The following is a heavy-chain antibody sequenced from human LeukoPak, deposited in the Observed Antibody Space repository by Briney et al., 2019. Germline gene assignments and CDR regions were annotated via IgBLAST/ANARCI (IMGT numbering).Heavy chain of an antibody. Sequence: GGSLRLSCAASGFSFSKYAMHWVRQAPGKGLEWVAYIRSDGSNEYYADSVKGRFTISRDNSKNMLHLQMSSLRAEDTAVYYCARGYSSGWYNFDYWGQGTLVTVSS. CDR1: GFSFSKYA. D-gene: IGHD6-19*01. CDR3: ARGYSSGWYNFDY. J-gene: IGHJ4*02. CDR2: IRSDGSNE. V-gene: IGHV3-30*02.